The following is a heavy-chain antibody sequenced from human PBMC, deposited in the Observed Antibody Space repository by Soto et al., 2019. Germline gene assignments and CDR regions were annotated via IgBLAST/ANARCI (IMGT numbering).Heavy chain of an antibody. J-gene: IGHJ4*02. CDR2: INPYNGNT. D-gene: IGHD6-13*01. Sequence: ASVKVSCKASGYTFTSYGISWVRQAPGQGLEWMAWINPYNGNTKYAEKFLGRVTVTTDTSTATAYMEVRSLTSDDTAVFYCARVGVGLAAPRVWPYGGQGTPVTVSS. CDR3: ARVGVGLAAPRVWPY. CDR1: GYTFTSYG. V-gene: IGHV1-18*01.